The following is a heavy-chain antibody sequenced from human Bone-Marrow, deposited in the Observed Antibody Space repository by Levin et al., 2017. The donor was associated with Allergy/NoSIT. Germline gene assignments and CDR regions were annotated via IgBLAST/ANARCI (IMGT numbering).Heavy chain of an antibody. V-gene: IGHV1-2*03. D-gene: IGHD5-18*01. CDR2: INPNSGGT. CDR1: GYTFSGYH. J-gene: IGHJ3*02. CDR3: ARVARGYTSDAFDI. Sequence: LAASVKVSCKAVGYTFSGYHVHWVRQAPGQGLEWMGWINPNSGGTIYAQKFQGRVTMTRDTSISTAYMELSRLTSDDTAVYYCARVARGYTSDAFDIWGQGPMVTVSS.